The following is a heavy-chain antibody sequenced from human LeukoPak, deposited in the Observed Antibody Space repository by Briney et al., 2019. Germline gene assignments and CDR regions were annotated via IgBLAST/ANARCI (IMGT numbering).Heavy chain of an antibody. J-gene: IGHJ3*02. V-gene: IGHV4-34*01. Sequence: SDTLSLTCAVSGASLSGYYWSWIRQSPGKGLEWIGEINHGGFTNYNPSLKSRVTISVDTSRNQIALRLSSLTAADTAVYFCARSHLWPSGTFDIWGQGTVVAVSS. D-gene: IGHD5-18*01. CDR2: INHGGFT. CDR3: ARSHLWPSGTFDI. CDR1: GASLSGYY.